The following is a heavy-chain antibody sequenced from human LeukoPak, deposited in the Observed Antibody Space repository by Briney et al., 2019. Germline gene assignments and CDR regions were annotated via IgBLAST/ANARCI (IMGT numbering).Heavy chain of an antibody. Sequence: GGSLRLSCAASGFTFSDYYMSWVRQAPGKGLEWVSAISGSGGSTYYADSVKGRFTISRDNSKNTLYLQMNSLRAEDTAVYYCAKDIVVVPAAWGYFDYWGQGTLVTVSS. V-gene: IGHV3-23*01. J-gene: IGHJ4*02. CDR1: GFTFSDYY. D-gene: IGHD2-2*01. CDR2: ISGSGGST. CDR3: AKDIVVVPAAWGYFDY.